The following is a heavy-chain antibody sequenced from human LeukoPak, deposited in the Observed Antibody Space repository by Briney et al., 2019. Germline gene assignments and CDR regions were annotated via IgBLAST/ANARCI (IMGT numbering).Heavy chain of an antibody. J-gene: IGHJ3*02. CDR1: GFTFRSYS. CDR3: ARVGRVGATDAFDI. V-gene: IGHV3-21*01. D-gene: IGHD1-26*01. Sequence: GGSLRLSCAASGFTFRSYSMNWVRQAPGKGLEWVSSISSSSSYIYYADSVKGRFTISRDNAKNSLYLQMNSLRAEDTAVYYCARVGRVGATDAFDIWGQGTMVTVSS. CDR2: ISSSSSYI.